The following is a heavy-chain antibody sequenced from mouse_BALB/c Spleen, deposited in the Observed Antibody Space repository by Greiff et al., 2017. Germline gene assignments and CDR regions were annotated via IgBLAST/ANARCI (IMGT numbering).Heavy chain of an antibody. V-gene: IGHV3-2*02. CDR2: ISYSGST. D-gene: IGHD1-1*02. Sequence: EVQLQQSGPGLVKPSQSLSLTCTVTGYSITSDYAWNWIRQFPGNKLEWMGYISYSGSTSYNPSLKSRISITRDTSKNQFFLQLNSVTTEDTATYYCAIHYDAMDYWGQGTSVTVSS. CDR1: GYSITSDYA. CDR3: AIHYDAMDY. J-gene: IGHJ4*01.